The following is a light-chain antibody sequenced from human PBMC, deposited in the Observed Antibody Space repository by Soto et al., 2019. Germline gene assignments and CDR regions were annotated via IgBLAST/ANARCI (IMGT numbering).Light chain of an antibody. J-gene: IGKJ4*01. V-gene: IGKV1-33*01. CDR3: QHYDHHPPLS. CDR1: QDIKNY. CDR2: DAS. Sequence: DIQMTQSPSSLSASVGDRVTITCQASQDIKNYLNWYQQKPGKAPNLLIYDASNLKTGVPSRFSGSGSGTHFTFTISSLRPEDIATYYCQHYDHHPPLSFGGGTKVEIK.